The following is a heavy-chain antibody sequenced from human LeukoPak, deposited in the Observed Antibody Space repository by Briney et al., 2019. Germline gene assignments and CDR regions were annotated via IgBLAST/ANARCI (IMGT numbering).Heavy chain of an antibody. CDR3: ARELGDSSGYYPFGY. J-gene: IGHJ4*02. CDR2: ISYDGSNK. Sequence: GGSLRLSCAASGFTFSSYAMHWVRQAPGKGLEWVAVISYDGSNKYYADSVKGRFTISRDNSKNTLYLQMNSLRAEDTAVYYCARELGDSSGYYPFGYWGQGTLVTVSS. V-gene: IGHV3-30*04. D-gene: IGHD3-22*01. CDR1: GFTFSSYA.